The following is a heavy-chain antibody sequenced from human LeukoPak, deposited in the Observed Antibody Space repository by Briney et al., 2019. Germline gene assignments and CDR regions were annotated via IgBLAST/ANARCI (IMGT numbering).Heavy chain of an antibody. CDR1: LFSFSDYY. CDR3: ARANRGVGYFDY. J-gene: IGHJ4*02. Sequence: GGSLRLSCAASLFSFSDYYMTWIRQAPGKGLDWLSYISGSGNTVYYANSVKGRFTISRDNAKNSLYLQMNSLRAEDTAVYFCARANRGVGYFDYWSQGTLVTVSS. V-gene: IGHV3-11*01. CDR2: ISGSGNTV. D-gene: IGHD2-8*01.